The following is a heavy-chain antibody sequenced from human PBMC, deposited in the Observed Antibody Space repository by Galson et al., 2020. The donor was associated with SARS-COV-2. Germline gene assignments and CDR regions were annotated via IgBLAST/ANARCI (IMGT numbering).Heavy chain of an antibody. V-gene: IGHV5-10-1*01. Sequence: KIGESLKISCKGSGYSFTSYWISWVRQMPGKGLEWMGRIDPSDSYTNYSPSFQAHVTISADKSISTAYLQWSSLKASDTAMYYCARHEGGFGDFTGRNWFGPWGQGTLVTVAS. CDR3: ARHEGGFGDFTGRNWFGP. CDR2: IDPSDSYT. J-gene: IGHJ5*02. D-gene: IGHD3-10*01. CDR1: GYSFTSYW.